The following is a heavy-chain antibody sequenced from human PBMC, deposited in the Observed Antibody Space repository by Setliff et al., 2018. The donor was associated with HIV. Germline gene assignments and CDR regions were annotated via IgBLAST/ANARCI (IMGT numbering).Heavy chain of an antibody. J-gene: IGHJ4*02. V-gene: IGHV4-4*09. CDR3: ARDAFLSAAGGTLPLDN. D-gene: IGHD6-13*01. Sequence: ETLSLTCTVSGGSISGYHWNWLRQTPGKGLEWIGYIYTSRGTNYNHSLRTRVIISVDTSNQFSLKLTSVTAADTAVYYCARDAFLSAAGGTLPLDNWGQGTLVTVSS. CDR1: GGSISGYH. CDR2: IYTSRGT.